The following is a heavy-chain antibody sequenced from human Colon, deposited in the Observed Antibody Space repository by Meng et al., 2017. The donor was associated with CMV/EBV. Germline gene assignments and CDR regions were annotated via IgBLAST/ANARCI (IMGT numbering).Heavy chain of an antibody. CDR1: GGTLNSYG. D-gene: IGHD4-17*01. CDR2: ILPITGMA. V-gene: IGHV1-69*10. CDR3: ATETAHGVQYYCFGMDV. J-gene: IGHJ6*02. Sequence: SVKVSCKASGGTLNSYGISWVRQATGQGLEWMGGILPITGMANYAQKSQGRVTIIADKSTTTAYMEASSLSSEDTTVYYCATETAHGVQYYCFGMDVWGQGTAVTVSS.